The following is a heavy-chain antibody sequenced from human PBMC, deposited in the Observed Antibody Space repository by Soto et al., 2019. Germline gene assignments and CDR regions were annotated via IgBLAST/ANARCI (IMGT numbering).Heavy chain of an antibody. CDR2: ISYDGRDK. CDR1: GITFSGYA. Sequence: QVQLVESGGGVVQPGRSLRLSCAASGITFSGYAMHWVRQAPGKGLEWVALISYDGRDKYYADSVRGRFTISRDTSKNTLYLQMDSLRSEDTAVYYCARDAVSSHFYYYGMDVWGQGTTVTVSS. V-gene: IGHV3-30*04. J-gene: IGHJ6*02. CDR3: ARDAVSSHFYYYGMDV.